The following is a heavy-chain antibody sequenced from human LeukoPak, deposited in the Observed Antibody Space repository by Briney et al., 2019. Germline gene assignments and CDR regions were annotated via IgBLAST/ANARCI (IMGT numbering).Heavy chain of an antibody. V-gene: IGHV3-66*01. CDR3: ARDYSWDAFDI. CDR1: GFTVSSNY. Sequence: GGSLRLSCAASGFTVSSNYMSWVRQTPGQGLEWVSVIYSAGSTYYADSVKGRFIISRDNSKNTLYLQMNSLRAEDTAVYYCARDYSWDAFDIWGQGTMVTVSS. CDR2: IYSAGST. J-gene: IGHJ3*02. D-gene: IGHD2-15*01.